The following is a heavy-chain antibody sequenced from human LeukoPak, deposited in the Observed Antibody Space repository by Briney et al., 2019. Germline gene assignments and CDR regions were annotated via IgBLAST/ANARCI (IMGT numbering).Heavy chain of an antibody. CDR3: ARDHPYCSSTSCYEAVYYYYMDV. CDR1: GFTFSSYE. J-gene: IGHJ6*03. CDR2: ISSSGSII. V-gene: IGHV3-48*03. D-gene: IGHD2-2*01. Sequence: GGSLRLSCAASGFTFSSYEMNWVRQAPGKGLEWVSYISSSGSIIYYAASVKGRFTISGDNAKNSLYLQMHSLRAEDTAVYYCARDHPYCSSTSCYEAVYYYYMDVWGKGTTVTISS.